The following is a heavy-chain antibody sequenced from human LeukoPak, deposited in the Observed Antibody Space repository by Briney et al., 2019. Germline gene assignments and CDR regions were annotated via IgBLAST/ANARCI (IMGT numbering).Heavy chain of an antibody. V-gene: IGHV1-69*13. Sequence: SVKVSCKASGGAFSSYAISWVRQAPGQGLEWMGGIIPIFGTANYAQKFQGRVTITADESTSTAYMELSSLRSEDTAVYYCARLPLRSIAVGYYGMDVWGQGTTVTVSS. J-gene: IGHJ6*02. CDR1: GGAFSSYA. CDR2: IIPIFGTA. CDR3: ARLPLRSIAVGYYGMDV. D-gene: IGHD6-6*01.